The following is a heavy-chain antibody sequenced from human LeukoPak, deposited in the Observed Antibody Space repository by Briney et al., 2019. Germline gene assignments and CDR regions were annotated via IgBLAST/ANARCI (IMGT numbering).Heavy chain of an antibody. CDR2: ISYDGSNK. J-gene: IGHJ4*02. CDR1: GFTFSSYA. Sequence: GSLRLSCAASGFTFSSYAMHWVRQAPGKGLEWVAVISYDGSNKYYADSVKGRFTISRDNSKNTLYLQMNSLRAEDTAVYYCARGAFTVTTWGFDYWGQGTLVTVSS. CDR3: ARGAFTVTTWGFDY. V-gene: IGHV3-30-3*01. D-gene: IGHD4-11*01.